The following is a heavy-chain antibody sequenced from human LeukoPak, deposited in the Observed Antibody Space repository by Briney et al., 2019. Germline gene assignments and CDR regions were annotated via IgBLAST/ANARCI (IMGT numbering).Heavy chain of an antibody. CDR2: INPSGGST. V-gene: IGHV1-46*01. Sequence: ASVKVSCKASGGTFSSYAISWVRQAPGQGLEWMGIINPSGGSTSYAQKFQGRVTMTRDTSTSTVYMELSSLRSEDTAVYYCARIVGATEHAFDIWGQGTMVTVSS. CDR1: GGTFSSYA. J-gene: IGHJ3*02. D-gene: IGHD1-26*01. CDR3: ARIVGATEHAFDI.